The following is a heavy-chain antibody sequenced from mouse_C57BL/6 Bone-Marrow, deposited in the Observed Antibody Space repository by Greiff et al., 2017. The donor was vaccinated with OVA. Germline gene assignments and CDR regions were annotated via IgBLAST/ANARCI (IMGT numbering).Heavy chain of an antibody. D-gene: IGHD3-2*02. V-gene: IGHV1-63*01. CDR3: ARSGGTAQATWFAY. Sequence: QVQLQQPGAELVRPGTSVKMSCKASGYTFTNYWIGWAKQRPGHGLEWIGDIYPGGGYTNYNEKFKGKATLTADKSSSTAYMQFSSLTSEDSAIYYCARSGGTAQATWFAYWGQGTLVTVSA. J-gene: IGHJ3*01. CDR2: IYPGGGYT. CDR1: GYTFTNYW.